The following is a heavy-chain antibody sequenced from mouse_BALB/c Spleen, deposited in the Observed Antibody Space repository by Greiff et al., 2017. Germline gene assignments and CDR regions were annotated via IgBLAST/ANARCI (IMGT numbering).Heavy chain of an antibody. V-gene: IGHV5-17*02. CDR1: GFTFSSFG. CDR2: ISSGSSTI. CDR3: ARGDYGSSYWFAY. Sequence: EVKLMESGGGLVQPGGSRKLSCAASGFTFSSFGMHWVRQAPEKGLEWVAYISSGSSTIYYADTVKGRFTISRDNPKNTLFLQMTSLRSEDTAMYYCARGDYGSSYWFAYWGQGTLVTVSA. D-gene: IGHD1-1*01. J-gene: IGHJ3*01.